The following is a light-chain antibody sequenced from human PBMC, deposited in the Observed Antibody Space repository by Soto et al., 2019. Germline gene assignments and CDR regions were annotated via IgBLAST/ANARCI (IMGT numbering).Light chain of an antibody. J-gene: IGKJ1*01. Sequence: DIQMTQSPSSLSASVGYRVTITCLASQGISTYLNWYQQEPGKAPKLLIYAASSLQSGVPSRFSGSESETDFTLTISSLQPEDFANYSCQQSYSTTWTFGQGTKVDIK. V-gene: IGKV1-39*01. CDR3: QQSYSTTWT. CDR1: QGISTY. CDR2: AAS.